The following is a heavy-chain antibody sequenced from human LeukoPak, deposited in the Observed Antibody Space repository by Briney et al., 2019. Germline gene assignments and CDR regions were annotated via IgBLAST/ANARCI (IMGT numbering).Heavy chain of an antibody. V-gene: IGHV3-7*01. J-gene: IGHJ4*02. CDR1: GFTFRDYSDYW. Sequence: GGSLRLSCAASGFTFRDYSDYWMSWVRQAPGKGLEWMANIKQDGSEKYYVDSVKGRFTISRDNAKNSLFLQMNSLRAEDTAVYYCARVGRYSYAHNSWGQGTLVTVSS. CDR2: IKQDGSEK. D-gene: IGHD5-18*01. CDR3: ARVGRYSYAHNS.